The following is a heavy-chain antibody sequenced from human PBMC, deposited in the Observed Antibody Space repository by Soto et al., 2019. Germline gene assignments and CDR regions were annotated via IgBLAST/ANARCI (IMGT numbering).Heavy chain of an antibody. Sequence: LVESGGGLVQPGGSLRLSCAASGFTVSNNYMSWVRQAPGKGLEWVSLIYSGGSTHYADSVKGRFTISRDNSKNTLYLQMSRLRVEDTAVYYCAGYSHKGDWGQGTLVTVSS. CDR3: AGYSHKGD. D-gene: IGHD1-26*01. CDR1: GFTVSNNY. V-gene: IGHV3-66*01. J-gene: IGHJ4*02. CDR2: IYSGGST.